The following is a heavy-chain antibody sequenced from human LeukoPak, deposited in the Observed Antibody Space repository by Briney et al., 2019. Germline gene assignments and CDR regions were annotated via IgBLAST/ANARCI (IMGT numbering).Heavy chain of an antibody. J-gene: IGHJ3*02. CDR2: ISYDGSNK. Sequence: GGSLRLSCAGSGFTIRSYAMHWVRQTPGKGLEWVAVISYDGSNKDYADSMKGRFTISRDNSKNTLYLQMNSLGAEDTAVYYCAREIFNGFDIWGQGTMVTVSS. CDR1: GFTIRSYA. CDR3: AREIFNGFDI. V-gene: IGHV3-30-3*01.